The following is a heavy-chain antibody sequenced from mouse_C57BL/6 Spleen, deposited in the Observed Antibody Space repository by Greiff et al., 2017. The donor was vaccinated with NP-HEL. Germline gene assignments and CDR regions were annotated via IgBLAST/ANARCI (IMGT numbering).Heavy chain of an antibody. CDR2: INPNNGGT. V-gene: IGHV1-26*01. CDR1: GYTFTDYY. D-gene: IGHD2-4*01. J-gene: IGHJ1*03. CDR3: AREERLRPDWYFDV. Sequence: EVQLQQSGPELVKPGASVKISCKASGYTFTDYYMNWVKQSHGKSLEWIGDINPNNGGTSYNQKFKGKATLTVDKSSSTAYMELRSLTSEDSAVYYCAREERLRPDWYFDVWGTGTTVTVSS.